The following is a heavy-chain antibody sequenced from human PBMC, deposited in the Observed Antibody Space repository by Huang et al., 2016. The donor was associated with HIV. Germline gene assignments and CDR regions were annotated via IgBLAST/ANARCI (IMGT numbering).Heavy chain of an antibody. CDR2: IDYSGAT. Sequence: QLQLQESGPGLVKPSETLSLTCTVSGGPISNSSHYWGWIRQPPGKGLEWIGSIDYSGATHHNPSLKSRVIMSVDASKSQISLNLISVTAADTALYYCVGYCTGGTCFEAFDIWGQGTRVTVSS. CDR3: VGYCTGGTCFEAFDI. V-gene: IGHV4-39*01. J-gene: IGHJ3*02. D-gene: IGHD2-8*02. CDR1: GGPISNSSHY.